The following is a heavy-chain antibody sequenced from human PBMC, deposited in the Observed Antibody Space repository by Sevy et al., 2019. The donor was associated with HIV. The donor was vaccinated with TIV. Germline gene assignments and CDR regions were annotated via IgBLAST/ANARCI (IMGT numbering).Heavy chain of an antibody. Sequence: DSVKVSCKVSGYTLTELSMHWVRQPPGKGLEWMGRFDPEDGETIYAQKFLGRLTMTEDTSTDTAYMDLSSLRSEDTAVYYCATEDITMIPYGLDVWGQGTTVTVSS. D-gene: IGHD3-22*01. V-gene: IGHV1-24*01. CDR1: GYTLTELS. CDR2: FDPEDGET. J-gene: IGHJ6*02. CDR3: ATEDITMIPYGLDV.